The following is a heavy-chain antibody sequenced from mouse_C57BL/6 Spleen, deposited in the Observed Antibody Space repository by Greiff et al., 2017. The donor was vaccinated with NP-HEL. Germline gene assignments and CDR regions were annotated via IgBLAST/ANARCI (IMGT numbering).Heavy chain of an antibody. V-gene: IGHV1-52*01. CDR1: GYTFTSYW. D-gene: IGHD1-1*01. J-gene: IGHJ2*01. CDR3: ARWAYGSSYEGHFDY. CDR2: IDPSDSET. Sequence: VQLQQPGAELVRPGSSVKLSCKASGYTFTSYWMHWVKQRPIQGLEWIGNIDPSDSETHYNQKFKDKATLTVDKSSSTAYMQLSSLTSEDSAVYYCARWAYGSSYEGHFDYWGQGTTLTVSS.